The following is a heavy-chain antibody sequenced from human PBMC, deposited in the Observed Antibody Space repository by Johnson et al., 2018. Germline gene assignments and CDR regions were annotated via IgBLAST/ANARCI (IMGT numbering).Heavy chain of an antibody. CDR2: IYPGDSDT. J-gene: IGHJ3*02. D-gene: IGHD6-13*01. CDR3: ARHQSLYSSHDAFDI. Sequence: VQLVESGAEVKKXGESLKISCKGSGYSFTSYWIGWVRQMPGKGLEWMGIIYPGDSDTRYSPSVQGQVTISADKSLSTAYLQWSSLKAPDPAMYYFARHQSLYSSHDAFDIWGQGTMVTVSS. CDR1: GYSFTSYW. V-gene: IGHV5-51*01.